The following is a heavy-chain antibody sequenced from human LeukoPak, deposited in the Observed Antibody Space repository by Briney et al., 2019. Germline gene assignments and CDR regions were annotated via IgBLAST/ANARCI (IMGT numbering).Heavy chain of an antibody. CDR2: IHHSGIT. CDR3: ARGRYNWNYGFNSWFDP. D-gene: IGHD1-7*01. Sequence: SETLSLTCTVSGYSISSDYYWGWIRQPPGKGLEWIGNIHHSGITNYNPSLKSRVSISIDTSKNQFSLKLSSVTAADTAVYYCARGRYNWNYGFNSWFDPWGQGTLVTVSS. J-gene: IGHJ5*02. V-gene: IGHV4-38-2*02. CDR1: GYSISSDYY.